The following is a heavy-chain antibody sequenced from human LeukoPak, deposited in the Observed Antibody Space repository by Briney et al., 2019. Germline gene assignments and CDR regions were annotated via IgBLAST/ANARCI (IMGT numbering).Heavy chain of an antibody. J-gene: IGHJ5*02. CDR1: GYSFTSYW. D-gene: IGHD6-19*01. Sequence: GESLKISCKGSGYSFTSYWIGWVRQMPGKGLEWMGIIYPGDSDTRYSPSFQGQVTISADKSISTAYLQWSSLRAEDTAVYYCAKGTSQWLERGWFDPWGQGTLVTVSS. CDR2: IYPGDSDT. V-gene: IGHV5-51*01. CDR3: AKGTSQWLERGWFDP.